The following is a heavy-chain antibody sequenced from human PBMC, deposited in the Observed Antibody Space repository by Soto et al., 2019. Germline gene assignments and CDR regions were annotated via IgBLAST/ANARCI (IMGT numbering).Heavy chain of an antibody. CDR3: ARHHGSNAEAYCCYGMDV. Sequence: GESLQISCKGSGYSFTSYWIGWVRQMPGKGLEWMGIIYSGDSDTRYSPSFQGQDPISADKSISTAYLQWSSLKAPGTAMYYCARHHGSNAEAYCCYGMDVWGQGTPVTVSS. CDR2: IYSGDSDT. V-gene: IGHV5-51*01. J-gene: IGHJ6*02. D-gene: IGHD2-2*01. CDR1: GYSFTSYW.